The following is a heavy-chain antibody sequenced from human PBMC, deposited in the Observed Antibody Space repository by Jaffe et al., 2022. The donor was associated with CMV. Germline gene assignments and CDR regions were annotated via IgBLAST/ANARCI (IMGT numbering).Heavy chain of an antibody. CDR2: IYYSGST. V-gene: IGHV4-39*01. CDR3: ARHGPSYYDFWSGYYNGLSGGGYSYGPVDY. D-gene: IGHD3-3*01. CDR1: GGSISSSSYY. Sequence: QLQLQESGPGLVKPSETLSLTCTVSGGSISSSSYYWGWIRQPPGKGLEWIGSIYYSGSTYYNPSLKSRVTISVDTSKNQFSLKLSSVTAADTAVYYCARHGPSYYDFWSGYYNGLSGGGYSYGPVDYWGQGTLVTVSS. J-gene: IGHJ4*02.